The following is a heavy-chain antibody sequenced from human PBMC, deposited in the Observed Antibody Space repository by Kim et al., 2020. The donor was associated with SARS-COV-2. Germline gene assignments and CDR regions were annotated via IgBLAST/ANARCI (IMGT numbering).Heavy chain of an antibody. CDR1: NGSLSSSDHY. V-gene: IGHV4-30-4*01. Sequence: SETLSLTCTVSNGSLSSSDHYWSWIRQSPGKGLEWIGHIYYSGSTYYHESLKSRLIISVDTSRNQFFLKLTSVTAADTPVYYCARARREGRGVISDRGQG. CDR3: ARARREGRGVISD. D-gene: IGHD3-10*01. CDR2: IYYSGST. J-gene: IGHJ1*01.